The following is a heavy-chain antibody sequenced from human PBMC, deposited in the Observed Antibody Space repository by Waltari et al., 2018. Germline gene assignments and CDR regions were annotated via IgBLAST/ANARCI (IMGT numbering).Heavy chain of an antibody. D-gene: IGHD2-15*01. J-gene: IGHJ5*02. V-gene: IGHV1-69*04. CDR1: GGTFSSYA. CDR3: ARPEAPMHGGNNWFDP. Sequence: QVQLVQSGAEVKKPGSSVKVSFKPSGGTFSSYAISWVRRATGQGLEWMGGIIPILGIGNYAQKFRGRVTITADESTSTAYMELSSLRSEDTAVYYWARPEAPMHGGNNWFDPWGQGTLVTVSS. CDR2: IIPILGIG.